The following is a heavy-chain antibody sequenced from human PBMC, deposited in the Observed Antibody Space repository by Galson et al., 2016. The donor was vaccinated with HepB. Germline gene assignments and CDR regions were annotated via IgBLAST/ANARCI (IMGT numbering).Heavy chain of an antibody. J-gene: IGHJ4*02. V-gene: IGHV1-18*01. CDR3: GREAVDSSGNSGYFDY. D-gene: IGHD3-22*01. Sequence: SVKVSCKASGYASTRHAISWVRQAPGQGLEWMGWISVNNGNTNYVQKFQGRVTMTADTFTSTAYMEIRSLRSDDTAVYYCGREAVDSSGNSGYFDYWGQGTLVTVPS. CDR2: ISVNNGNT. CDR1: GYASTRHA.